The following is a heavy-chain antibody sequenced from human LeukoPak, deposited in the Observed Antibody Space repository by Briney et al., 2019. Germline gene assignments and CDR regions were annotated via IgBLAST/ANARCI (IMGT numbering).Heavy chain of an antibody. Sequence: ASVKVSCKASGYTFTGYYMHWVRQAPGQGLEWMGWINPNSGGTNYAQKFQGRVTMTRDTSISTAYMELSRLRSDDTAVYYCARRVPCITMVRGVIIYFDYWGQGTLVTVSS. D-gene: IGHD3-10*01. CDR2: INPNSGGT. J-gene: IGHJ4*02. CDR3: ARRVPCITMVRGVIIYFDY. CDR1: GYTFTGYY. V-gene: IGHV1-2*02.